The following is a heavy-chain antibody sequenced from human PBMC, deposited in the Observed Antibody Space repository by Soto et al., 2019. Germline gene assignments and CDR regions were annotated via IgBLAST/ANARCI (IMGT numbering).Heavy chain of an antibody. CDR1: GFTFSSYA. V-gene: IGHV3-23*01. D-gene: IGHD2-2*01. CDR2: ISGSGGST. Sequence: EVQLLESGGGLVQPGGSLRLSCAASGFTFSSYAMSWVRQAPGKGLEWVSAISGSGGSTYYADSVKGRFTISRDNSKNTLYLQMNSLRAEDTAVYYCAKFHKAPSRNIVVVPAATSYYYYGMDVWGQGTTVTVSS. J-gene: IGHJ6*02. CDR3: AKFHKAPSRNIVVVPAATSYYYYGMDV.